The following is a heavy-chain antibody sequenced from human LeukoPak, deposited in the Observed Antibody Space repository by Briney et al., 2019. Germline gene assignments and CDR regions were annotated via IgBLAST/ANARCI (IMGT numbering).Heavy chain of an antibody. V-gene: IGHV4-61*09. CDR2: INTSGST. Sequence: PSETLSLTCTVSGGSISSGCYYWSWIPQPAGQELEWIVHINTSGSTNYNPPIRIRVTISVDTCQNQFTLKLSSVTAAGTAVYYCAGVTVGSYYYYGMDVWGQGTTVTVSS. CDR1: GGSISSGCYY. D-gene: IGHD4-17*01. CDR3: AGVTVGSYYYYGMDV. J-gene: IGHJ6*02.